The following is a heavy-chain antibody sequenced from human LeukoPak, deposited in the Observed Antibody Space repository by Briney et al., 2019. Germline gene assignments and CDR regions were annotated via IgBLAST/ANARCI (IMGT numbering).Heavy chain of an antibody. Sequence: GGSLRLSCEASGFTFRSYAMSWVRQAPGKGLEWVSGLSGSGGSTYYADSVKGRFTISRDNSKNTLYLQMNSLSAEDTAVYYCMKLTYDSSGDLDYWGQGTLVTVSS. D-gene: IGHD3-22*01. J-gene: IGHJ4*02. CDR2: LSGSGGST. V-gene: IGHV3-23*01. CDR3: MKLTYDSSGDLDY. CDR1: GFTFRSYA.